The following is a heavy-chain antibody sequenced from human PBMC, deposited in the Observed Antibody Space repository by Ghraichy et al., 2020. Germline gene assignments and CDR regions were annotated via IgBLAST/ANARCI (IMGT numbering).Heavy chain of an antibody. J-gene: IGHJ6*02. V-gene: IGHV3-64*01. D-gene: IGHD4-17*01. CDR3: ARGGAPYGDYRHYYYYGMDV. Sequence: GGSLRLSCAASGFTFSSYAMHWVRQAPGKGLEYVSAISSNGGSTYYANSVKGRFTISRDNSKNTLYLQMGSLRAEDMAVYYCARGGAPYGDYRHYYYYGMDVWGQGTTVTVSS. CDR2: ISSNGGST. CDR1: GFTFSSYA.